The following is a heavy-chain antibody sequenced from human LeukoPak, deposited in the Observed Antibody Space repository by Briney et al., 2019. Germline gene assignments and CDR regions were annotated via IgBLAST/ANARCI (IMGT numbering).Heavy chain of an antibody. V-gene: IGHV3-23*01. CDR1: GFTFSSYA. J-gene: IGHJ4*02. D-gene: IGHD3-22*01. CDR2: ISGSGGST. CDR3: AKALLGYYYDSSGYCDY. Sequence: GGSLRLSCAASGFTFSSYAMSWVRQAPGKGLEWVSAISGSGGSTYYADSVKGRFTISRDNSKNTLYLQMNGLRAEDTAVYYCAKALLGYYYDSSGYCDYWGQGTLVTVSS.